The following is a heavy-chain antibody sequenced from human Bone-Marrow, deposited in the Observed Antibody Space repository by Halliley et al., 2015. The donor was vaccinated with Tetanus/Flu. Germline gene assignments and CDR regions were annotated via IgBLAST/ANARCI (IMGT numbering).Heavy chain of an antibody. Sequence: TLSLTCTVSGGSVSSPSDYWSWIRQPPGKGLEWIGYIYFSGSTNYNPSLKSRLTISLDTSKNQFSLRLTSATAADTAVYYCARDLPSSACMDVWGQGTTVTVSS. CDR1: GGSVSSPSDY. J-gene: IGHJ6*02. CDR3: ARDLPSSACMDV. CDR2: IYFSGST. V-gene: IGHV4-61*01. D-gene: IGHD6-13*01.